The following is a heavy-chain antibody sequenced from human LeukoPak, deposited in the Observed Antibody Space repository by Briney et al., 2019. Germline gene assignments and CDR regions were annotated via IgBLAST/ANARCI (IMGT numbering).Heavy chain of an antibody. V-gene: IGHV3-23*01. CDR2: ISGSGGST. CDR3: AKDFPPYCSSTSCYPGSFDY. J-gene: IGHJ4*02. CDR1: GFTFSSYA. D-gene: IGHD2-2*01. Sequence: GGSLRLSCAASGFTFSSYAMSWVRQAPGKGLEWVSAISGSGGSTYYADSVKGRFTISRDNSKNTLYLQMNSLRAEDTAVYYCAKDFPPYCSSTSCYPGSFDYWGQGTLVTVSS.